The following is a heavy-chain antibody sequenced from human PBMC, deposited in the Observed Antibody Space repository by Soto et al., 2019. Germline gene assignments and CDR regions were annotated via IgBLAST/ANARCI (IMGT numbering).Heavy chain of an antibody. Sequence: QVQLVESGGGVVQPGRSLRLSCAASGFTFSSYAMHWVRQAPGKGLEWVAVISYDGSNKYYADSVKGRFTISRDNSKNTLYLQMNSLRAEDTAVYYCARGRDHYYYGMDGWGQGTTVTVSS. J-gene: IGHJ6*02. D-gene: IGHD3-10*01. CDR1: GFTFSSYA. CDR3: ARGRDHYYYGMDG. CDR2: ISYDGSNK. V-gene: IGHV3-30-3*01.